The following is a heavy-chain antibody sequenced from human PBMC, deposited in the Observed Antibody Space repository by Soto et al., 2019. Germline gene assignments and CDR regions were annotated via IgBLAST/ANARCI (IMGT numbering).Heavy chain of an antibody. V-gene: IGHV5-51*01. Sequence: GGSLKISCKGSGYSFTNYWTVWVRQMPGKGLEWMGIIYPDDFDTRYSPSFQGQVTISADKSISTAYLQWSSLKASDTAMYYCARIPRGRDGYNYFDSWGQGTLVTVSS. J-gene: IGHJ4*02. D-gene: IGHD5-12*01. CDR1: GYSFTNYW. CDR2: IYPDDFDT. CDR3: ARIPRGRDGYNYFDS.